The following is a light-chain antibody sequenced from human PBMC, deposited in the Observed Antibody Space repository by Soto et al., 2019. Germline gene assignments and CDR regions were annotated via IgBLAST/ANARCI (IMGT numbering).Light chain of an antibody. CDR2: VNSGGSH. V-gene: IGLV4-69*01. CDR3: QTWGTGSAPVV. CDR1: SGHSNYA. J-gene: IGLJ7*01. Sequence: QLVLTQSPSASASLGASVKLTCTLSSGHSNYAITWHQQQPEKGPRYLMKVNSGGSHIKGDGIPDRFSGSSSGAERYLFISSLQAEDDADYDCQTWGTGSAPVVFGGGTQLTVL.